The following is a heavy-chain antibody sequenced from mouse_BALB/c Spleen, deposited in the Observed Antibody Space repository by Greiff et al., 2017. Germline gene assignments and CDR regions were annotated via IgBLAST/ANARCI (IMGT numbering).Heavy chain of an antibody. V-gene: IGHV5-17*02. Sequence: EVKLVESGGGLVQPGGSRKLSCAASGFTFSSFGMHWVRQAPEKGLEWVAYISSGSSTIYYADTVKGRFTISRDNPKNTLFLQMTSLRSEDTAMYYCARGGGIYYDYVDYWGQGTTLTVSS. CDR3: ARGGGIYYDYVDY. CDR2: ISSGSSTI. J-gene: IGHJ2*01. CDR1: GFTFSSFG. D-gene: IGHD2-4*01.